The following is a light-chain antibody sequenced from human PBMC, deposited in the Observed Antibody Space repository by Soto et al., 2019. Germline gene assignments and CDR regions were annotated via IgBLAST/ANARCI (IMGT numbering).Light chain of an antibody. J-gene: IGKJ4*01. V-gene: IGKV3-20*01. CDR3: QQYDTAPPLS. CDR2: GAS. CDR1: QSVNSNY. Sequence: EIVLTQSPGTLPLSPGDRATLSCRASQSVNSNYLAWYQQKPGQAPRLLLYGASSRAIGIPDRFSGSGSGTDFTLTISRLEPEDFAVYYCQQYDTAPPLSFGGETHVEIK.